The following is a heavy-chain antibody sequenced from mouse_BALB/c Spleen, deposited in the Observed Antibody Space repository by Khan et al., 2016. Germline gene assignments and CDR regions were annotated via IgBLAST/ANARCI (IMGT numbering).Heavy chain of an antibody. CDR3: TRAGYDYPFAY. Sequence: QVQLKESGAELVKPGASVKLSCKASGYTFTSYYMYWVKQRPGQGLEWIGEINPSNGDTNFNERFKSKATLTVDKSYSTTYMQFSSLTSEDSAVXYCTRAGYDYPFAYWGQGTLVTVSA. V-gene: IGHV1S81*02. J-gene: IGHJ3*01. CDR2: INPSNGDT. CDR1: GYTFTSYY. D-gene: IGHD2-4*01.